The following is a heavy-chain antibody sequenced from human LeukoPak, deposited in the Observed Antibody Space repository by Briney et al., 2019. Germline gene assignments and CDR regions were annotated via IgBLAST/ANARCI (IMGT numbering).Heavy chain of an antibody. J-gene: IGHJ5*02. D-gene: IGHD3-16*01. V-gene: IGHV4-30-2*01. CDR3: ARGGRGTVDP. CDR2: IYHSGST. CDR1: GGSISSGGYY. Sequence: SQTLSLTCTVSGGSISSGGYYWSWIRQPPGKGLEWIGYIYHSGSTYYNPSLKSRVTISVDTSKNQFSLKLSSVTAADTAVYYCARGGRGTVDPWGQGTLVTVSS.